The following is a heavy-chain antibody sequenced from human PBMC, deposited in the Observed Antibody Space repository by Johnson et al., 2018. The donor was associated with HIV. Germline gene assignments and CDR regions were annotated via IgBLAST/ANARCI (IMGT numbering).Heavy chain of an antibody. CDR2: IYTGSNSA. D-gene: IGHD6-6*01. Sequence: EVQLVESGGGLVQPGGSLRLSCAVSGYSVTGYNVNWVRQAPVKGLEWVSAIYTGSNSASYADSVKDRFTISRDSSKNAVYLQMNNLGAEDTALYYCARGSSGAFDLWGRGTMVTVSS. V-gene: IGHV3-66*01. CDR3: ARGSSGAFDL. J-gene: IGHJ3*01. CDR1: GYSVTGYN.